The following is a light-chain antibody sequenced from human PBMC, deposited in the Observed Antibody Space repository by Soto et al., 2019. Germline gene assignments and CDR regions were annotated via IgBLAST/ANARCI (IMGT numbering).Light chain of an antibody. CDR3: QQLNTYLVT. CDR1: QAISGY. J-gene: IGKJ1*01. V-gene: IGKV1-9*01. Sequence: DIQLTQSPSFLSASVGDRVTITCRASQAISGYLAWYQQKPGKAPKLLIYSTSTLQSGVPSRFSGGTSGTEFTLTITSLQPEDFATYYCQQLNTYLVTFGQGTKVDIK. CDR2: STS.